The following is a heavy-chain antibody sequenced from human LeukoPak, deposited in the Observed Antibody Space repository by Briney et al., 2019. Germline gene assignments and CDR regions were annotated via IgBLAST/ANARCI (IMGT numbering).Heavy chain of an antibody. CDR1: GSTFSSYA. CDR3: AKLGYSGSFYARGDAFDI. D-gene: IGHD1-26*01. Sequence: GGSMRLSCAASGSTFSSYAMSWVRQAPGKGLEWVSGISRSVDNTYFADSVKGRFTISRDNSKNTLYLQMNSLRAEDTALYYCAKLGYSGSFYARGDAFDIWGQGTMVTVSP. CDR2: ISRSVDNT. J-gene: IGHJ3*02. V-gene: IGHV3-23*01.